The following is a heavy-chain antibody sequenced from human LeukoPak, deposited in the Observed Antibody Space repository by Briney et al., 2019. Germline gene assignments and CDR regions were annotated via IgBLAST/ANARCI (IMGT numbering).Heavy chain of an antibody. Sequence: ASVKVSCKASGYTFTSYDINWVRQATGQGLEWMGWMNPNSGNTGYAQKFQGRVTMTRNSSISTAYMELSSLRSEDTAVYYCARGRDWDYYYGMDVWGQGTTVTVSS. CDR1: GYTFTSYD. CDR2: MNPNSGNT. D-gene: IGHD3-9*01. CDR3: ARGRDWDYYYGMDV. V-gene: IGHV1-8*01. J-gene: IGHJ6*02.